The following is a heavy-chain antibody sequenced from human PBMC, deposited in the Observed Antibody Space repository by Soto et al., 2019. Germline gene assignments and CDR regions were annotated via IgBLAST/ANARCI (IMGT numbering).Heavy chain of an antibody. CDR2: ISAYNGNT. V-gene: IGHV1-18*01. J-gene: IGHJ6*02. CDR3: ARTYCSSTSCRYDYYYYGMDV. Sequence: QVQLVQSGAEVKKPGASVKVSCKASGYTFTNYGISWVRQAPGQGLEWMGWISAYNGNTNYAQKLQGRVTMTTDTSTSTAYMELRSLRSDDTAVYYCARTYCSSTSCRYDYYYYGMDVWGQGTTVTVSS. CDR1: GYTFTNYG. D-gene: IGHD2-2*01.